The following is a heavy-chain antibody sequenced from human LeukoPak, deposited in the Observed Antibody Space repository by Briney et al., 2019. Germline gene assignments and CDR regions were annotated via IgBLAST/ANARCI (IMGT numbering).Heavy chain of an antibody. Sequence: GGSRLLSGAASGFPFSSYSMNGARPAPGKGVEWVSYISSSGSTIYYADSVKGRFTISRDNAKNSLHLQMNSLRAEDTAVYYCARIPTSDYWGQGTLVTVSS. CDR3: ARIPTSDY. V-gene: IGHV3-48*04. CDR2: ISSSGSTI. CDR1: GFPFSSYS. J-gene: IGHJ4*02.